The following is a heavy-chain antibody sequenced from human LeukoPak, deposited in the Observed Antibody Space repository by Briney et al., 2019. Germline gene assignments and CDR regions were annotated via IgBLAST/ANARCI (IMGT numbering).Heavy chain of an antibody. Sequence: GGSLRLSCAASGFTFSNYVMSWVRQAPGKGLEWVSTISENGGDTYYADSVKGRFTISRDNSKNTLYLQMNSLRAEDTAVYYCANLDIVVVPAATDNYWGQGTLVTVSS. V-gene: IGHV3-23*01. CDR3: ANLDIVVVPAATDNY. D-gene: IGHD2-2*03. CDR1: GFTFSNYV. CDR2: ISENGGDT. J-gene: IGHJ4*02.